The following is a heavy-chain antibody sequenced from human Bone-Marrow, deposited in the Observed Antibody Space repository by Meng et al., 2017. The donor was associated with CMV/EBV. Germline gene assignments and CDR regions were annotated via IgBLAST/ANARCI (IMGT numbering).Heavy chain of an antibody. CDR3: ARSHARFLDRLNYYYYYYGMDV. Sequence: ASVKVSCKVSGYTLTELSRHWVRQAPGKGLEWMGGFDPEDGETIYAQKFQGRVTITRNTSISTAYMELSSLRSEDTAVYYCARSHARFLDRLNYYYYYYGMDVWGQGTTVTVSS. CDR1: GYTLTELS. J-gene: IGHJ6*02. V-gene: IGHV1-24*01. CDR2: FDPEDGET. D-gene: IGHD3-3*01.